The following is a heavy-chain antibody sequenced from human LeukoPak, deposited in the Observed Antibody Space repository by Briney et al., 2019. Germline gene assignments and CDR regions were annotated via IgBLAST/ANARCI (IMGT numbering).Heavy chain of an antibody. CDR2: ISSSGGNT. Sequence: PGGSLRLSCAASGFTFSSYSMSWVRQAPGKGLEWVSAISSSGGNTYYADSVKGRFTISRDNSKNTLYLQMNSLRAEDTALFFQAEDGIRYCSSTSCLGAFDIWGQGTMVTVSS. V-gene: IGHV3-23*01. CDR1: GFTFSSYS. CDR3: AEDGIRYCSSTSCLGAFDI. D-gene: IGHD2-2*01. J-gene: IGHJ3*02.